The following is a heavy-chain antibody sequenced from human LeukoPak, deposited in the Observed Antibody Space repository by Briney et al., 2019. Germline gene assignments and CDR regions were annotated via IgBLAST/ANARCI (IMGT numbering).Heavy chain of an antibody. CDR3: ARGRASYDY. CDR1: GGSISNYY. CDR2: IYNSGTT. J-gene: IGHJ4*02. Sequence: PSETLSLTCTVSGGSISNYYWTWLRQPAGKGLEWIGRIYNSGTTNYNPSLKSRVTMSVDTSKNQFSLKLSSVTAADTGVYYCARGRASYDYWGQGTLVTVSS. V-gene: IGHV4-4*07. D-gene: IGHD3-10*01.